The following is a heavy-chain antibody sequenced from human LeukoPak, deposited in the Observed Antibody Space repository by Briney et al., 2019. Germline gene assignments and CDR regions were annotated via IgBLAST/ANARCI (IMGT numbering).Heavy chain of an antibody. CDR2: IHYSGST. D-gene: IGHD3-22*01. Sequence: SETLSLTCTVSGGSISSGDYYWSWIRQPPGKGLEWIGTIHYSGSTFYNPSLKSRVTISVDTSKNQFSLKLSSVTAADTAVYYCARLGGYYDPPGYWGQGTLVTVSS. J-gene: IGHJ4*02. V-gene: IGHV4-39*01. CDR1: GGSISSGDYY. CDR3: ARLGGYYDPPGY.